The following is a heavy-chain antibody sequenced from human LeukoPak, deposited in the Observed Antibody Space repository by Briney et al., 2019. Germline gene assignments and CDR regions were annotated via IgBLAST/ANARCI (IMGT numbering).Heavy chain of an antibody. CDR1: GFTFSNYA. CDR3: ARAPESSSWYYSDY. V-gene: IGHV3-64*01. CDR2: ISSNGGRT. D-gene: IGHD6-13*01. J-gene: IGHJ4*02. Sequence: GGSLRLSCAASGFTFSNYALHWVRQAPGKGLEYVSAISSNGGRTYYANSVKGRFTISRDNSKNTLYLQMGSLRDEDMAVYYCARAPESSSWYYSDYWGQGTLVTVSS.